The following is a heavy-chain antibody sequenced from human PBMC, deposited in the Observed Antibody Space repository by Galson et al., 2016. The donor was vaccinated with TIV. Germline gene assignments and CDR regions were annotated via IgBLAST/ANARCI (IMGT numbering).Heavy chain of an antibody. J-gene: IGHJ4*02. CDR3: ARQWQSYFFDY. V-gene: IGHV3-30*03. CDR2: ISFDRSDK. CDR1: GFTFSAYG. Sequence: SLRLSCAASGFTFSAYGMHWVRQAPGKGLEWVAIISFDRSDKYYGDSVKGRFTISRDNSKNTLYLQMNSLTAEDTAVYYCARQWQSYFFDYWGQGILVTVSS. D-gene: IGHD6-19*01.